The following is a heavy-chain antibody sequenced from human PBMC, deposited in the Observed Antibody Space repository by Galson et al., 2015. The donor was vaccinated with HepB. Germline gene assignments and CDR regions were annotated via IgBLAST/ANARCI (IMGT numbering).Heavy chain of an antibody. CDR2: IYYSGST. D-gene: IGHD6-6*01. V-gene: IGHV4-59*02. CDR3: ARGEVLGQLVY. Sequence: SETLSLTCTVSGGSVSSYYWSWIRQPPGKGLEWIGYIYYSGSTNYNPSLKSRVTISVDTSKNQFSLKLSSVTAADTAVYYCARGEVLGQLVYWGQGTLVTVFS. CDR1: GGSVSSYY. J-gene: IGHJ4*02.